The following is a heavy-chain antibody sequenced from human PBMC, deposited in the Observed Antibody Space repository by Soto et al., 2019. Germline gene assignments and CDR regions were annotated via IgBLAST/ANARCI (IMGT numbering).Heavy chain of an antibody. Sequence: PSETLSLTCAVSGGSISSSHWWSWVRQPPGKGLEWIGEILHSGSTNYNPSLKSRVTISVDKSKNQFSLKLNSVTAADTAVYYCAREEVHCSSTSCFKWLDPWGQGTLVTVSS. CDR3: AREEVHCSSTSCFKWLDP. D-gene: IGHD2-2*01. V-gene: IGHV4-4*02. CDR1: GGSISSSHW. CDR2: ILHSGST. J-gene: IGHJ5*02.